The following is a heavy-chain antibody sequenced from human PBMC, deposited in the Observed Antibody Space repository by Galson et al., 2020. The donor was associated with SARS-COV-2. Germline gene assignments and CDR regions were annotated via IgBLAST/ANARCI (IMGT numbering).Heavy chain of an antibody. V-gene: IGHV3-74*01. Sequence: ALHGETLKISCAASGFTFSSYWMHWVRQAPGKGLVWVLSIYSEGSSTSYADSVKGRFTISGDNAKNTLYLQMNSLRAEDTAVYYCARGDMGNDYFDCWGQGALVTVSS. CDR1: GFTFSSYW. CDR3: ARGDMGNDYFDC. D-gene: IGHD7-27*01. CDR2: IYSEGSST. J-gene: IGHJ4*02.